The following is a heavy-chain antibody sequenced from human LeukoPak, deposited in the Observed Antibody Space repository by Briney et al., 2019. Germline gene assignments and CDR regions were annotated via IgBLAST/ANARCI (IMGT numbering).Heavy chain of an antibody. CDR3: ARGRGGYYSFGTSNWFDP. CDR2: IYYSGST. V-gene: IGHV4-59*12. Sequence: SETLSLTCTVSGGSISSYYWSWIRQPPGKGLEWIGYIYYSGSTNYNPSLKSRVTISVDTSKNQFSLKLSSVTAADTAVYYCARGRGGYYSFGTSNWFDPWGQGTLVTVSS. D-gene: IGHD3-22*01. CDR1: GGSISSYY. J-gene: IGHJ5*02.